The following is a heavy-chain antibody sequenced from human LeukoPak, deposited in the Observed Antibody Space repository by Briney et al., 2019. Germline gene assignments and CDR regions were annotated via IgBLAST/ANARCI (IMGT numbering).Heavy chain of an antibody. Sequence: SVKLSCKASGCTFSSYGISWVRQAPGQGLEWMGRIIPIFGTANYAQKFQGRVTITTDESTSTAYMELSSLRSEDTAVYYCARNERLTPYDAFDIWGQGTMVTVSS. CDR3: ARNERLTPYDAFDI. CDR1: GCTFSSYG. V-gene: IGHV1-69*05. J-gene: IGHJ3*02. D-gene: IGHD1-1*01. CDR2: IIPIFGTA.